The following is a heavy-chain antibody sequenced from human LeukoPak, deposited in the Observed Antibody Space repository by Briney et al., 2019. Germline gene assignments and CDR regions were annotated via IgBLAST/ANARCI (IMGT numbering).Heavy chain of an antibody. CDR1: GYTFTGYY. CDR2: INPNSGGT. Sequence: GASVKVSCKASGYTFTGYYMHWVRQAPGQGLEWMGWINPNSGGTNYAQKFQGWVTMTRDTSISTAYMELSRLRSDDTAVYYCARGDYGSGGLYYFDYWGQGNLVTVSS. V-gene: IGHV1-2*04. D-gene: IGHD3-10*01. CDR3: ARGDYGSGGLYYFDY. J-gene: IGHJ4*02.